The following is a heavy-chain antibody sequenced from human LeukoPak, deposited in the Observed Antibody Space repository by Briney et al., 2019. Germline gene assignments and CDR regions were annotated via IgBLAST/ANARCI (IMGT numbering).Heavy chain of an antibody. CDR1: GGSISSYY. Sequence: SETLSLTCTVSGGSISSYYWSWIRQPPGKGLEWIGYIYYSGGTNYNPSLKSRVTISVDTSKNQFSLKLSSVTAADTAVYYCARDPGYSYGFDYWGQGTLVTVSS. V-gene: IGHV4-59*01. CDR2: IYYSGGT. J-gene: IGHJ4*02. D-gene: IGHD5-18*01. CDR3: ARDPGYSYGFDY.